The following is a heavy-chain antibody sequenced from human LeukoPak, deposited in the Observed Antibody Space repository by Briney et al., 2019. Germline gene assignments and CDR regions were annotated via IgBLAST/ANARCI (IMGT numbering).Heavy chain of an antibody. D-gene: IGHD2-2*01. CDR2: ISSNGGST. Sequence: GESLRLSCAASGFTFSTYAMHWVRQAPGKGLEYVSAISSNGGSTYYANSVKGRFTISRDNSKNTLYLQMGSLRAEDMAVYYCARDYCSSTSCLLDYWGQGTLVTVSS. V-gene: IGHV3-64*01. CDR3: ARDYCSSTSCLLDY. J-gene: IGHJ4*02. CDR1: GFTFSTYA.